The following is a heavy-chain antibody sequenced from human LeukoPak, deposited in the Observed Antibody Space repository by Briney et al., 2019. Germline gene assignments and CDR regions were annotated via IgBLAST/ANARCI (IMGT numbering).Heavy chain of an antibody. CDR1: GFTFSSYW. CDR3: AKDYYYDSNHFDY. CDR2: IKQDGSEK. D-gene: IGHD3-22*01. Sequence: GSLRLSCAASGFTFSSYWMSWVRQAPGKGLEWVANIKQDGSEKYYVDSVKGRFTISRDNSKNTLYLQMNSLRAEDTAVYYCAKDYYYDSNHFDYWGQGTLVTVSS. V-gene: IGHV3-7*03. J-gene: IGHJ4*02.